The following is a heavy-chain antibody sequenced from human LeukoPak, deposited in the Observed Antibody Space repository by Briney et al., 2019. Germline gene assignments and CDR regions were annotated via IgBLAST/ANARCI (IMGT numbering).Heavy chain of an antibody. Sequence: ASVKVSCKASGYTFTSYAMHWVRQAPGQSLEWMGWITTGRGDTQYSQAFQRRITITRDKSASTVSMDLSALRSEDTAVYYCARGGKQWRGGNYFDSWGQGTLVAVSS. CDR1: GYTFTSYA. V-gene: IGHV1-3*03. J-gene: IGHJ4*02. CDR2: ITTGRGDT. D-gene: IGHD6-19*01. CDR3: ARGGKQWRGGNYFDS.